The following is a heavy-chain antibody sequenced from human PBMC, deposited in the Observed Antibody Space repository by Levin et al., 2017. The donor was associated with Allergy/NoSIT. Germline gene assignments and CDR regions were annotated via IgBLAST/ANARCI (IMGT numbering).Heavy chain of an antibody. CDR2: IINSGVGT. Sequence: ASVKVSSAASGFTFNNYAMSWVRQAPGKGLEWVSAIINSGVGTYYADSVKGRFTISRDNSKNTMYLQMNSLRAEDTAVYFCAKDAIRGSDQPYYFDYWGQGTLVTASS. D-gene: IGHD6-19*01. CDR1: GFTFNNYA. V-gene: IGHV3-23*01. J-gene: IGHJ4*02. CDR3: AKDAIRGSDQPYYFDY.